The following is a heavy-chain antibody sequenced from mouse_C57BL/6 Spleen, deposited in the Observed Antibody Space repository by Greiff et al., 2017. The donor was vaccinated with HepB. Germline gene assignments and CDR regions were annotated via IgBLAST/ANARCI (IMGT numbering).Heavy chain of an antibody. Sequence: EVHLVESGGDLVKPGGSLKLSCAASGFTFSSYGMSWVRQTPDKRLAWVATIRSGGRYTYYPDSVKGRFTISRDNAKNTLYLQMSSLKSEDTAMYYCARGDYEYFDYWGQGTTLTVSS. J-gene: IGHJ2*01. CDR3: ARGDYEYFDY. V-gene: IGHV5-6*01. CDR1: GFTFSSYG. CDR2: IRSGGRYT. D-gene: IGHD2-4*01.